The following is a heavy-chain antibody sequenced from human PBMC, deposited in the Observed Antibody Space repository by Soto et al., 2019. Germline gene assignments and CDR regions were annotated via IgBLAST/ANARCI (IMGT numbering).Heavy chain of an antibody. Sequence: SVKVSCKASGGTFSSYAISWVRQAPRQGLEWMGGIIPIFGTANYAQKFQGRVTITADESTSTAYMELSSLRSEDTAVYYCARPSARIAVAGPDAFDIWGQGTMVTVSS. CDR1: GGTFSSYA. CDR3: ARPSARIAVAGPDAFDI. J-gene: IGHJ3*02. D-gene: IGHD6-19*01. V-gene: IGHV1-69*13. CDR2: IIPIFGTA.